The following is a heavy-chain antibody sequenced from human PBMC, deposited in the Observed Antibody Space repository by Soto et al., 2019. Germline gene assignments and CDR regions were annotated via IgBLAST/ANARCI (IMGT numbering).Heavy chain of an antibody. D-gene: IGHD1-26*01. CDR1: GFTFSSYP. CDR2: ISSSSSTI. J-gene: IGHJ4*02. V-gene: IGHV3-48*02. CDR3: ARTRVGATYYFDY. Sequence: GGSLRLSCAASGFTFSSYPMIWVRQAPGKGLEWVSYISSSSSTIYYADSVKGRFSISRDNAKNSLYLQINSLRDEDTAVYYCARTRVGATYYFDYWGQGTLVTVSS.